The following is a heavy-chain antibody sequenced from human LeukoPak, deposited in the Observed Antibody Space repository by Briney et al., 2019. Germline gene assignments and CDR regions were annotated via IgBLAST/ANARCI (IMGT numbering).Heavy chain of an antibody. D-gene: IGHD3-10*01. CDR1: GFTFSSYW. CDR3: ARVLGYYYGSEPPYYFDY. J-gene: IGHJ4*02. CDR2: IKQDGSEK. V-gene: IGHV3-7*01. Sequence: GGSLRLSCAASGFTFSSYWMSWVRQAPGKGLEWVANIKQDGSEKYYVDSVKGRFTISRDNAKNSLYLQMNSLRAEDTAVYYCARVLGYYYGSEPPYYFDYWGQGTLVTVSS.